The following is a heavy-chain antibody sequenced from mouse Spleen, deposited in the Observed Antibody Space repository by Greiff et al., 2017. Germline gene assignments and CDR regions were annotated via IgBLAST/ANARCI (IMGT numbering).Heavy chain of an antibody. V-gene: IGHV1-82*01. CDR3: ARQTPYYYGSREFITWFAY. CDR1: GYAFSSSW. J-gene: IGHJ3*01. Sequence: VQLQESGPELVKPGASVKISCKASGYAFSSSWMNWVKQRPGKGLEWIGRIYPGDGDTNYNGKFKGKATLTADKSSSTAYMQLSSLTSEDSAVYFCARQTPYYYGSREFITWFAYWGQGTLVTVSA. D-gene: IGHD1-1*01. CDR2: IYPGDGDT.